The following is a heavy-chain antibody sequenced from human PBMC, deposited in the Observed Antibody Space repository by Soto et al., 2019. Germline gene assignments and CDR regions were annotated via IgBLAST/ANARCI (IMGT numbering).Heavy chain of an antibody. D-gene: IGHD3-16*01. CDR2: IYYSGNT. V-gene: IGHV4-61*01. CDR1: VGCVSSGSYS. CDR3: ARIPGDTSRNYWLDP. J-gene: IGHJ5*02. Sequence: SETLSLTYSVSVGCVSSGSYSWSLIRQPHGKGLEWIGYIYYSGNTNYKTYLKRRVIISVDTSKTLFSPQLTSVTAADTAVYYCARIPGDTSRNYWLDPWGQGTLVTVSS.